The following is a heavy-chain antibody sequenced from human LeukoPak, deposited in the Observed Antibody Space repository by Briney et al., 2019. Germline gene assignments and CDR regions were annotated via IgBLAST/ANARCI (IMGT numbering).Heavy chain of an antibody. V-gene: IGHV1-18*01. CDR2: ISAYNGNT. CDR1: GYTFTSYG. D-gene: IGHD3-10*01. CDR3: ARESSYYYGSGFDP. Sequence: GASVKVSCKASGYTFTSYGISWVRQAPGQGLDGMGWISAYNGNTNYAQKLQGRVTMTTDTSTSTAYMELRSLRSDDTAVYYCARESSYYYGSGFDPWGQGTLVTVSS. J-gene: IGHJ5*02.